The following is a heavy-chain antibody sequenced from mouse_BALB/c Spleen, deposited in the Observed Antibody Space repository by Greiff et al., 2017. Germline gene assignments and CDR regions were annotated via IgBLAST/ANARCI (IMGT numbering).Heavy chain of an antibody. CDR3: ARVPYGNYFDY. J-gene: IGHJ2*01. V-gene: IGHV5-6-5*01. CDR1: GFTFSSYA. CDR2: ISSGGST. D-gene: IGHD2-10*02. Sequence: EVMLVESGGGLVKPGGSLKLSCAASGFTFSSYAMSWVRQTPEKRLEWVASISSGGSTYYPDSVKGRFTISRDNARNILYLQMSSLRSEDTAMYYCARVPYGNYFDYWGQGTTLTVSS.